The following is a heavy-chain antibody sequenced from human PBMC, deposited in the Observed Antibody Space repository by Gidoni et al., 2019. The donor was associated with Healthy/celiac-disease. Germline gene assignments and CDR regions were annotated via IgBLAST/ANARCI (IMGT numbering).Heavy chain of an antibody. V-gene: IGHV3-66*04. CDR1: GFTVSSNY. D-gene: IGHD1-20*01. CDR2: IYSGGST. J-gene: IGHJ4*02. Sequence: EVQLVESGGGLVQPGGSLRLSCAASGFTVSSNYMSWVRQAPGKGLEWVSVIYSGGSTYYADSVKGRFTISRDNSKNTLYLQMNSLRAEDTAVYYCARLTELYYFDYWGQGTLVTVSS. CDR3: ARLTELYYFDY.